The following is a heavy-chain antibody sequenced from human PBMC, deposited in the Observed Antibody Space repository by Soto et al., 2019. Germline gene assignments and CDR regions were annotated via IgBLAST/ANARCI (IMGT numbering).Heavy chain of an antibody. CDR1: GFTFSSYG. J-gene: IGHJ4*02. CDR2: IWYDGSNK. D-gene: IGHD4-17*01. CDR3: ARGLYGDYEGGYFDY. Sequence: GGSLRLSCAASGFTFSSYGMHWVRQAPGKGLEWVAVIWYDGSNKYYADSVKGRFTISRDNSKNTLYLQMNSLRAEDTAVYYCARGLYGDYEGGYFDYWGQGTLVTVSS. V-gene: IGHV3-33*01.